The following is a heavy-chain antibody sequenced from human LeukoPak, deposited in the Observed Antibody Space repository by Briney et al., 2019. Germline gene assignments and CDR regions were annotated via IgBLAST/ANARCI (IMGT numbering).Heavy chain of an antibody. V-gene: IGHV3-30-3*01. CDR2: ISYDGSNK. Sequence: GGSLRLSCAASGFTFRNYVIHWVRQAPGKGLEWVAVISYDGSNKYYVDSVKGRFTISRDNSKNTLYLQMNSLRAEDTAVYYCARDRYASGWLDYWGQGTLVTVSS. D-gene: IGHD6-19*01. CDR3: ARDRYASGWLDY. CDR1: GFTFRNYV. J-gene: IGHJ4*02.